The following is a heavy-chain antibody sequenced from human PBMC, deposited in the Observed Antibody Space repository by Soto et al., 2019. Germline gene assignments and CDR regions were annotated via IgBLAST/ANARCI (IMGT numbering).Heavy chain of an antibody. J-gene: IGHJ3*02. CDR2: IVVGSGNT. CDR1: GFTFTSSA. V-gene: IGHV1-58*02. CDR3: AADHRIAAAGYAAGAFDI. Sequence: SVKVSCKASGFTFTSSAMQWVRQARGQRLEWIGWIVVGSGNTNYAQKFQERVTITRDMSTSTAYMELSSLRSEDTAVYYCAADHRIAAAGYAAGAFDIWGQGTMVTVSS. D-gene: IGHD6-13*01.